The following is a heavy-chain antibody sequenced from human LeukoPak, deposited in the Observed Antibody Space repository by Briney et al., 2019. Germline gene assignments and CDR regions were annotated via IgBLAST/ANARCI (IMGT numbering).Heavy chain of an antibody. D-gene: IGHD2-21*02. CDR1: GYTFTGYY. J-gene: IGHJ5*02. Sequence: ASVKVSCKASGYTFTGYYMHWVRQAPGQGLEWMGWINPNSGGTNYAQKFQGRVTMTRDTSISTAYMELSRLRSDDTAVYYCARAGYCGGDCYSDWFDPWGQETLVTVSS. CDR2: INPNSGGT. CDR3: ARAGYCGGDCYSDWFDP. V-gene: IGHV1-2*02.